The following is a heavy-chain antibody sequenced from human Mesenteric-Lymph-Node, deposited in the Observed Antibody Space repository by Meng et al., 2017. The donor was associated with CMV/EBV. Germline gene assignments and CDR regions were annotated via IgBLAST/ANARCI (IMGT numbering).Heavy chain of an antibody. J-gene: IGHJ6*02. V-gene: IGHV3-30-3*01. Sequence: GGSLRPSREASGFTFSSYAMHWVRQAPGKGLEWVAVISYDGSNKYYADSVKGRFTISRDNSKNTLYLQMNSLRAEDTAVYYCARDRTGYSSSYGMDVWGQGTTVTVSS. CDR1: GFTFSSYA. CDR3: ARDRTGYSSSYGMDV. D-gene: IGHD6-13*01. CDR2: ISYDGSNK.